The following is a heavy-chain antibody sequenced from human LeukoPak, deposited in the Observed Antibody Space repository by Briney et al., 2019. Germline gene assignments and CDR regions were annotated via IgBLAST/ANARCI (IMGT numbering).Heavy chain of an antibody. CDR1: GFTFSSYW. J-gene: IGHJ4*02. CDR3: ARDWGGYGPTSHDY. Sequence: GGSLRLSCPASGFTFSSYWMHWVRQAPGRGLVWVSRISSDGSSTIYADSVKGRFTISRDNAKNTLYLQMNSLRAEDTAVYYCARDWGGYGPTSHDYWGQGTLVTVSS. CDR2: ISSDGSST. V-gene: IGHV3-74*01. D-gene: IGHD3-16*01.